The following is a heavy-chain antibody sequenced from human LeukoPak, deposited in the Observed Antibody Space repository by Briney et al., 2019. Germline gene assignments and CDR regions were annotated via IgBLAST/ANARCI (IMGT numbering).Heavy chain of an antibody. CDR3: ARGVVVPAAIDY. Sequence: SETLSLTCAVYGGSFSGYYWSWIRQPPGKGLEWIGEINRSGSTNYNPSLKSRVTISVDTSKNQFSLKLSSVTAADTAVYYCARGVVVPAAIDYWGQGTLVTVSS. J-gene: IGHJ4*02. CDR1: GGSFSGYY. V-gene: IGHV4-34*01. D-gene: IGHD2-2*01. CDR2: INRSGST.